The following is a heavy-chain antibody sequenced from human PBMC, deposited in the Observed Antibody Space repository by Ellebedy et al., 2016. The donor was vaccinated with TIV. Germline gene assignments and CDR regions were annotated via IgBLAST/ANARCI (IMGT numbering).Heavy chain of an antibody. V-gene: IGHV4-34*01. CDR2: INHSGST. CDR3: ARGQGYSYGFIDY. Sequence: SETLSLTXAVYGGSFSGYYWSWIRQPPGKGLEWIGEINHSGSTNYNPSLKSRVTISVDTSKNQFSLKLSSVTAADTAVYYCARGQGYSYGFIDYWGQGTLVTVSS. CDR1: GGSFSGYY. D-gene: IGHD5-18*01. J-gene: IGHJ4*02.